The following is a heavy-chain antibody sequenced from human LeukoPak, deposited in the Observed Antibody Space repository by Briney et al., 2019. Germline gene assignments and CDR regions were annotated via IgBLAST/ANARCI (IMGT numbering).Heavy chain of an antibody. CDR3: AKEHQKKSGSRRINYFDY. CDR1: GFTFSSYG. J-gene: IGHJ4*02. CDR2: ISYDGSNK. V-gene: IGHV3-30*18. Sequence: GRSLRLSCAAFGFTFSSYGMHWVRQAPGKGLEWVAVISYDGSNKYYADSVKGRFTISRDNSKNTLYLQMNSLRAEDTAVYYCAKEHQKKSGSRRINYFDYWGQGTLVTVSS. D-gene: IGHD1-26*01.